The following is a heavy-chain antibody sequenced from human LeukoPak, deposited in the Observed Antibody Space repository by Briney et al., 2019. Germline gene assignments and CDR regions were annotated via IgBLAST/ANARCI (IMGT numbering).Heavy chain of an antibody. D-gene: IGHD3-3*01. J-gene: IGHJ4*02. CDR3: ARGGSYDFWSGYQN. CDR2: ISAYNGNT. V-gene: IGHV1-18*01. Sequence: EASVKVSYKASGYTFTSYGISWVRQAPGQGLEWMGWISAYNGNTDYAQNLQGRVTMTTDTSTSTVYMELRSLRSADTAVYYCARGGSYDFWSGYQNWGQGTLVTVSS. CDR1: GYTFTSYG.